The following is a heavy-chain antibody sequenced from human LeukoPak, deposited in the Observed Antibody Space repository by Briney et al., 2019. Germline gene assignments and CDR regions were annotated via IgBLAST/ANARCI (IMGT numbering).Heavy chain of an antibody. Sequence: SETLSLTCAVYGGSFSGYYWSWIRQPPGKGLEWIGYIYYSGSTYYNPSLKSRVTISVDTSKNQFSLKLSSVTAADTAVYYCARVDSSGYYHFDYWGQGTLVTVSS. CDR1: GGSFSGYY. CDR2: IYYSGST. J-gene: IGHJ4*02. D-gene: IGHD3-22*01. V-gene: IGHV4-34*09. CDR3: ARVDSSGYYHFDY.